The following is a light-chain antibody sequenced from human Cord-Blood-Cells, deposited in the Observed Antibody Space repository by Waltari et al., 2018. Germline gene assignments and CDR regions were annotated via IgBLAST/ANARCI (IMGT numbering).Light chain of an antibody. V-gene: IGLV2-14*03. CDR1: SSDVGGYNY. Sequence: QSALTQPASVSGSPGQSITISCTGTSSDVGGYNYVSWSQQHPGKAPKLMIYDVSNRPAGVANRCSGSKSGNTASLTISGLQAEDEADYYCSSYTSSSTWVFGGGTKLTVL. J-gene: IGLJ3*02. CDR2: DVS. CDR3: SSYTSSSTWV.